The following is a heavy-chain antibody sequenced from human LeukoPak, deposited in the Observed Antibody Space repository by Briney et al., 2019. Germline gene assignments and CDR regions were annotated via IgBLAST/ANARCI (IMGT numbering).Heavy chain of an antibody. V-gene: IGHV3-21*01. CDR1: GFTFSSYR. CDR2: ISSSSSYI. CDR3: ARVGTSSSGWQFDY. Sequence: PGRSLRLSCAASGFTFSSYRMNWVRQAPGKGLEWVSSISSSSSYIYYADSVKGRFTISRDNAKNSLYLQMNSLRAEDTAVYYCARVGTSSSGWQFDYWGQGTLVTVSS. J-gene: IGHJ4*02. D-gene: IGHD6-19*01.